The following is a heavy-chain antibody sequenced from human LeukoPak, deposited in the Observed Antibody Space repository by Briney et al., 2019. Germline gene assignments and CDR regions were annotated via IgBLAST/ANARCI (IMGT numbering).Heavy chain of an antibody. Sequence: WSLRLSCSASGFTFSSYSMSWVRQAPGKGREGFSAIIGSGGSTYYADSLKGRFTISRDNSKNTLYLQMTSLRAEDTAVYYCAKDDRITMVRGVDSPYFDYWGQGTLVTVSS. CDR2: IIGSGGST. V-gene: IGHV3-23*01. D-gene: IGHD3-10*01. J-gene: IGHJ4*02. CDR3: AKDDRITMVRGVDSPYFDY. CDR1: GFTFSSYS.